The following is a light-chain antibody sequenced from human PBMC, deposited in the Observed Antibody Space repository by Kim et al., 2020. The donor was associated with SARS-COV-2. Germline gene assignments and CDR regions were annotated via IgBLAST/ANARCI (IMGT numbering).Light chain of an antibody. V-gene: IGLV2-11*03. J-gene: IGLJ2*01. CDR1: SSDVGGYNY. Sequence: GQSGPISCTGTSSDVGGYNYVSWYQQHPGKAPKLMIYDVSKRPSGVPDRFSGSKSGNTASLTISGLQAEDEADYYCCSYAGSYTVVFGGGTQLTVL. CDR3: CSYAGSYTVV. CDR2: DVS.